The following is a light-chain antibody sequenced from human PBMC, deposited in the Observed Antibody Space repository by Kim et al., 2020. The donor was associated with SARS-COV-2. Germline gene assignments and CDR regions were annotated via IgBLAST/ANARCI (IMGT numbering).Light chain of an antibody. CDR1: QSVGGW. V-gene: IGKV1-5*03. J-gene: IGKJ3*01. Sequence: DIQMTKSPSTLSAYVGDRVIITCRASQSVGGWLTWYQHKPGKAPKLLIYGASTLESGVPSRFSGSGSGTEFTLTISSLQPDDFATYYCQQYSTYSFTFGPGTKVDIK. CDR2: GAS. CDR3: QQYSTYSFT.